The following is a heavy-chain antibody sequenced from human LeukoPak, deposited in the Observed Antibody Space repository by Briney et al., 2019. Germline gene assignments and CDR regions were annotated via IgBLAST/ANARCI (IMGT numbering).Heavy chain of an antibody. J-gene: IGHJ5*02. CDR1: GGSIGDTTYF. D-gene: IGHD4-17*01. CDR3: ARMSGPTTGFDP. V-gene: IGHV4-39*07. CDR2: LFYSGST. Sequence: TPPETLSLTCTVSGGSIGDTTYFWGWIRQPPGKGPEWIGSLFYSGSTYYNPSLRSRVTISVDTSTNQFSLKLTSVTAADTAVYYCARMSGPTTGFDPWGQGTLVTVSS.